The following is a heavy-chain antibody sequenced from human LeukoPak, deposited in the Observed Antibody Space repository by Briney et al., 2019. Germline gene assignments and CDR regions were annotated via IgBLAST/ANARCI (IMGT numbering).Heavy chain of an antibody. CDR1: GFTFSSYA. CDR2: ISGSGGST. Sequence: GGPLRLSCAASGFTFSSYAVSWVRQAPGKGLEWVSAISGSGGSTYYADSVKGRFTISRDNSKNTLYLQMNSLRAEDTAVYYCAKLGQWLEFDYWGQGTLVTVSS. CDR3: AKLGQWLEFDY. J-gene: IGHJ4*02. V-gene: IGHV3-23*01. D-gene: IGHD6-19*01.